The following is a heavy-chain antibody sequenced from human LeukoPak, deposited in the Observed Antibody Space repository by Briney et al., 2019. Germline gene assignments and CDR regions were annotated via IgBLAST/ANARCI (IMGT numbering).Heavy chain of an antibody. V-gene: IGHV4-59*01. D-gene: IGHD3-10*01. J-gene: IGHJ3*02. CDR2: IYYSGST. CDR3: ARDGIPFGVNAFDI. CDR1: GGSISSYY. Sequence: SETLSLTCTVSGGSISSYYWSWIRQPPGKGLEWIGYIYYSGSTNYNPSLKSRVTISVDTSKNQFSLKLSSVTAADTAVYYCARDGIPFGVNAFDIWAKGQWSPSLQ.